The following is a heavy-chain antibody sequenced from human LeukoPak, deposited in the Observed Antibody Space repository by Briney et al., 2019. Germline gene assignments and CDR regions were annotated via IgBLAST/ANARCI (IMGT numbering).Heavy chain of an antibody. CDR3: ARRGRRVWYYYDSSGYLGVFDY. CDR1: GGSISSSSYY. D-gene: IGHD3-22*01. V-gene: IGHV4-39*01. J-gene: IGHJ4*02. CDR2: IYYSGST. Sequence: SETLSLTCTVSGGSISSSSYYWDWIRQPPGKGLEWIGNIYYSGSTYYNPSLKSRVTISVDTSKNQFSLKLSSVTAADTAVYYCARRGRRVWYYYDSSGYLGVFDYWGQGTLVTVSS.